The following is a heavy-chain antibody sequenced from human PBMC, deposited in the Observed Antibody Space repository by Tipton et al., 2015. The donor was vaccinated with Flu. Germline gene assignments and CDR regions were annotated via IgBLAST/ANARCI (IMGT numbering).Heavy chain of an antibody. J-gene: IGHJ4*02. V-gene: IGHV3-23*01. D-gene: IGHD1-26*01. CDR1: GFTFSSYA. CDR2: ISGSGGST. CDR3: AKVGWELLAFDY. Sequence: SLRLSCAASGFTFSSYAMSWVRQAPGKGLEWDSAISGSGGSTYYADSVKGRFTISRDNSKNTLYLQMNSLRAEDTAVYYCAKVGWELLAFDYWGPGTLVTVSS.